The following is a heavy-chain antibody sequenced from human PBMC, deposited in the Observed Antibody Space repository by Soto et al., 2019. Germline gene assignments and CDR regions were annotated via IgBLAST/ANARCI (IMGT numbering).Heavy chain of an antibody. V-gene: IGHV4-4*01. CDR3: ARFGGGMDV. CDR2: IYHSGST. CDR1: GGSVSGINW. J-gene: IGHJ6*02. Sequence: QVQLQESGPGLVKPSGTLSLTCAVSGGSVSGINWWYWVRQPPGKGLDWIGEIYHSGSTNYNPSLTTRVTISVDQSKTQFSLQPSAVPAADTAVYCCARFGGGMDVWGQGATVTVSS. D-gene: IGHD3-10*01.